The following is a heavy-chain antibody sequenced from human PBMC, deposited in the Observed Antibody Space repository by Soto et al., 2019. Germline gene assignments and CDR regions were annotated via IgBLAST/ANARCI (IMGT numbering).Heavy chain of an antibody. D-gene: IGHD2-15*01. Sequence: ASVKVSCKASGGTFSSYAISWVRQAPGQGLEWMGGIIPIFGTAYYAQKFQGRVTVTADESTSTAYMELSSLRSEDTAVYYCARAGDIVVVVAATTGYYYGMDVWGQGTTVTVSS. CDR3: ARAGDIVVVVAATTGYYYGMDV. V-gene: IGHV1-69*13. CDR1: GGTFSSYA. CDR2: IIPIFGTA. J-gene: IGHJ6*02.